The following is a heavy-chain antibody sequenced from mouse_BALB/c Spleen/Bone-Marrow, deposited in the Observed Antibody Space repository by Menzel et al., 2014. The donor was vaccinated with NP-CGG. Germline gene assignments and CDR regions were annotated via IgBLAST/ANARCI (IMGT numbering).Heavy chain of an antibody. Sequence: EVHLVESGGGLVQPGGSRKLSCAASGFTFSSSGMHWVRQAPERGLEWVAYISSGSSTIFYADTVKGRFTISRDNPKNTLFLQMTSLRSEDTAMYYCTRGGNWEDFDYWGQGTTLTVSS. J-gene: IGHJ2*01. V-gene: IGHV5-17*02. CDR3: TRGGNWEDFDY. D-gene: IGHD4-1*01. CDR2: ISSGSSTI. CDR1: GFTFSSSG.